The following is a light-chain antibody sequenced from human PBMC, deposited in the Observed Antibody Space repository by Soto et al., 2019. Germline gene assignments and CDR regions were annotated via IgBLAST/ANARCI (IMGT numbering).Light chain of an antibody. J-gene: IGLJ3*02. CDR1: STDVGHSNS. Sequence: QSVLTQPRSVSGSPGQSVTISCTGTSTDVGHSNSVSWYRQHPGKAPKLIIYDVTHWPSGVPERFSGSKSGNTASLTISGLQAEDEGDYYCCSYAGARVFGGGTKLTVL. CDR2: DVT. CDR3: CSYAGARV. V-gene: IGLV2-11*01.